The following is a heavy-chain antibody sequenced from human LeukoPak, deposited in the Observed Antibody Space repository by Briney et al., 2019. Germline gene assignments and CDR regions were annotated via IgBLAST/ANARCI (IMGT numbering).Heavy chain of an antibody. CDR3: ATDRVYRSSGRSWGFFDY. D-gene: IGHD6-19*01. CDR1: GDTFSDLS. V-gene: IGHV1-24*01. CDR2: FDSENNKM. J-gene: IGHJ4*02. Sequence: ASVKVSCKISGDTFSDLSIHCVREAPGEGLEWMGGFDSENNKMVYSQKFQGRVTMTEDTSADTAYMELTSLRSEDTAVYFCATDRVYRSSGRSWGFFDYWGQGTLVIVSS.